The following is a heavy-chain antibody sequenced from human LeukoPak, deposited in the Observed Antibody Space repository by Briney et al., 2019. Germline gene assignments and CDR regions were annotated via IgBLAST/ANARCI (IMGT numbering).Heavy chain of an antibody. J-gene: IGHJ6*03. CDR3: RAYYDFWSGYYLYYYYYMDV. Sequence: GGSLRLSCAASGVTFSSYDMSWIRQAPGKGLEWVSYISSSGSTIYYADSVKGRFTISRDNAKNSLYLQMNSLRAEDTAVYYCRAYYDFWSGYYLYYYYYMDVWGKGTTVTVSS. V-gene: IGHV3-11*01. CDR1: GVTFSSYD. CDR2: ISSSGSTI. D-gene: IGHD3-3*01.